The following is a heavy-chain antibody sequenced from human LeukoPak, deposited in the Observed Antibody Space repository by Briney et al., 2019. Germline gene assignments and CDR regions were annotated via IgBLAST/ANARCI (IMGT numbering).Heavy chain of an antibody. Sequence: PGGSLRLSCAASGFTFSSYGMHWVRQAPGKGLEWVAVISYDGSNKYYADSVKGRFTISRDNSKNTLYLQMNSLRAEDTAVYYCARGPSSYDFWSGKYYFDYWGQGTLVTVSS. CDR1: GFTFSSYG. D-gene: IGHD3-3*01. CDR2: ISYDGSNK. V-gene: IGHV3-30*19. J-gene: IGHJ4*02. CDR3: ARGPSSYDFWSGKYYFDY.